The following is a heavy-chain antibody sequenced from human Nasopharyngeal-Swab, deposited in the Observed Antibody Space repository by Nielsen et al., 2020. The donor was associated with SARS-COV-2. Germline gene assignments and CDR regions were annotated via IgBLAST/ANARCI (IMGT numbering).Heavy chain of an antibody. D-gene: IGHD3-22*01. CDR1: GYSISSGYY. CDR2: IYYSGST. V-gene: IGHV4-38-2*02. Sequence: SETLSLTCTVSGYSISSGYYWGWIRQPPGKGLEWIGSIYYSGSTYYNPSLKSRVTISVDTSKNQFSLKLSSVTAADTAVYYCARDLAYYYDSSGYYWAGYYYGMDVWGQGTTVTVSS. CDR3: ARDLAYYYDSSGYYWAGYYYGMDV. J-gene: IGHJ6*02.